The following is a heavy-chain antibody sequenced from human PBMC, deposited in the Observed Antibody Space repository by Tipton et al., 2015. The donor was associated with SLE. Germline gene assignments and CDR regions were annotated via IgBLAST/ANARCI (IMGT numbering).Heavy chain of an antibody. V-gene: IGHV4-34*01. CDR1: GGFLRDYF. CDR3: ARAGGGDSNWFDP. J-gene: IGHJ5*02. Sequence: TLSLTCDVYGGFLRDYFWSWICQPPGKGLEWIGEIDQSGSTNYNPSLKSRVTMSGDTSKNQSSLKLSSVTAADTAVYYCARAGGGDSNWFDPWGQGTLVTVSS. CDR2: IDQSGST. D-gene: IGHD2-21*01.